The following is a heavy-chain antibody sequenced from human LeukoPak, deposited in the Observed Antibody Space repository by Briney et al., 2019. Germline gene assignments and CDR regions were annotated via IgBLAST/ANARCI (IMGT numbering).Heavy chain of an antibody. CDR3: ASTISSGGAFDI. Sequence: PSETLSLTCTVSGASINNKYWSWIRQTPGKGLEWIGYIYYSGSTNYNPSLESRVIMSIDTSMNQFSLKVNSLTAADTAVYYCASTISSGGAFDIWGQGTVVTVSS. J-gene: IGHJ3*02. CDR2: IYYSGST. V-gene: IGHV4-59*01. D-gene: IGHD3-22*01. CDR1: GASINNKY.